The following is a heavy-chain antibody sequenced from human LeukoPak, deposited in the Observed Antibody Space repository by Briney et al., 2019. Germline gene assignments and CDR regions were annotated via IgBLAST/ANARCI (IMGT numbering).Heavy chain of an antibody. CDR1: GGSISSYY. CDR3: ARDGHSSSWQAFDY. Sequence: SETLSLTCTVAGGSISSYYGSWIRQPPGRGLGWMGYIYYSGSTNSNTTLKRGVTIPVETPQNQPSLKLSSVTAADTAVYYCARDGHSSSWQAFDYWGQGTLVTVSS. CDR2: IYYSGST. J-gene: IGHJ4*02. V-gene: IGHV4-59*01. D-gene: IGHD6-13*01.